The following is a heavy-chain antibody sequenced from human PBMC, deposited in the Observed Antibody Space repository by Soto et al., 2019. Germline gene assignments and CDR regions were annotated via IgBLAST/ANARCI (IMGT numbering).Heavy chain of an antibody. Sequence: GGSLRLSCAASGFTFSSYSMNWVRQAPGKGLEWVSYISSSSSTIYYADSVKGRFTISRDNAKNSLYLQMNSLRAEDTAVYYCARARNHVLRGRNYYYMDVWGKGTTVTVSS. CDR1: GFTFSSYS. D-gene: IGHD2-15*01. CDR3: ARARNHVLRGRNYYYMDV. J-gene: IGHJ6*03. V-gene: IGHV3-48*01. CDR2: ISSSSSTI.